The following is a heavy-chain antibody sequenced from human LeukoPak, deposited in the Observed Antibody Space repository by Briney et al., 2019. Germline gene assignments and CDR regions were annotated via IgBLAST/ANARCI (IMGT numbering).Heavy chain of an antibody. CDR2: ITY. V-gene: IGHV3-30*03. Sequence: PGGSLRLSCAASGFTFTSYGMHWVRQAPGKGLEWVALITYSDSVKGRFTISSDTSKNTMYLQMNSLRAEDTAVYYCARDLSPVVRASPMGYWGQEPWSPSPQ. D-gene: IGHD3-10*01. J-gene: IGHJ4*01. CDR3: ARDLSPVVRASPMGY. CDR1: GFTFTSYG.